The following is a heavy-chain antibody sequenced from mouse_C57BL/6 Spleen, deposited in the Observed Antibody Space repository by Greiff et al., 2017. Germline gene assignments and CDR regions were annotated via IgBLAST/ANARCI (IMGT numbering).Heavy chain of an antibody. CDR2: IHPNSGST. CDR1: GYTFTSYW. V-gene: IGHV1-64*01. CDR3: ASYGYEGMDY. D-gene: IGHD2-2*01. Sequence: QVQLQQPGAELVKPGASVKLSCKASGYTFTSYWMHWVKQRSGQGLEWIGIIHPNSGSTNYNEKFKSKATLTVDKSSSTAYMQLSSLTSEDSAVYYCASYGYEGMDYWGQGTSVTVSS. J-gene: IGHJ4*01.